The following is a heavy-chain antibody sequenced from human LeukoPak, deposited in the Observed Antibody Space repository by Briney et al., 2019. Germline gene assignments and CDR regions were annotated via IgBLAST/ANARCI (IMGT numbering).Heavy chain of an antibody. Sequence: SETLSLTCSVSGGSISSYYWSWIRQPPGKGLEWIGYIYYSGSTNYNSSLKSRVAISVDTSKNQFSLKLSSVTAADTAVYYCARLGYCTRTSCYNDYYYYYMDVWGKGTTVTVS. V-gene: IGHV4-59*01. D-gene: IGHD2-2*02. CDR1: GGSISSYY. J-gene: IGHJ6*03. CDR2: IYYSGST. CDR3: ARLGYCTRTSCYNDYYYYYMDV.